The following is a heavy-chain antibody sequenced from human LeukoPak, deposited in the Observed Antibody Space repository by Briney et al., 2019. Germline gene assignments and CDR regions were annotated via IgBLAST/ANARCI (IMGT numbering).Heavy chain of an antibody. D-gene: IGHD3-10*01. CDR2: ISSSSSYI. CDR1: GFTFSSYS. V-gene: IGHV3-21*01. CDR3: ARDLVFGERSNWFDP. J-gene: IGHJ5*02. Sequence: GGSLRLSCAPSGFTFSSYSMNWVRQAPGKGLEWVSSISSSSSYIYYADSVKGRFTISRDNAKNSLYLQMNSLRAEDTAVYYCARDLVFGERSNWFDPWGQGTLVTVSS.